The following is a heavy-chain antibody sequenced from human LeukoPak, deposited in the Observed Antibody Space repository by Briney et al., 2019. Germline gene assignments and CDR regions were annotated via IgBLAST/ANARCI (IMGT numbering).Heavy chain of an antibody. D-gene: IGHD3-22*01. J-gene: IGHJ4*02. CDR2: INPNSGGT. CDR3: ARDLDYYDSSGYYYGSIFDY. Sequence: ASVTVSCKASGYTFTGYYMHWVRPAPGQGLAWMGWINPNSGGTNYAQKFQGRVTMTRDTSISTAYMELSRLRSDDTAVYYCARDLDYYDSSGYYYGSIFDYWGQGTLVTVSS. V-gene: IGHV1-2*02. CDR1: GYTFTGYY.